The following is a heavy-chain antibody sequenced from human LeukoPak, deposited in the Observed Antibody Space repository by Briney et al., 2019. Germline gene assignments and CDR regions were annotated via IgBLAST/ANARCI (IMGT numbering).Heavy chain of an antibody. V-gene: IGHV4-31*03. CDR3: AREYSNNGMDV. Sequence: KPSETLSLTCTVSGGSISSGGYCWSWIRHHPGKGLEWIGYIYYSGSTYYNPSLKSRVTISVDTSKNQFSLKLSSVTPADTSVYYCAREYSNNGMDVWGQGTTVTVSS. D-gene: IGHD4-11*01. CDR2: IYYSGST. J-gene: IGHJ6*02. CDR1: GGSISSGGYC.